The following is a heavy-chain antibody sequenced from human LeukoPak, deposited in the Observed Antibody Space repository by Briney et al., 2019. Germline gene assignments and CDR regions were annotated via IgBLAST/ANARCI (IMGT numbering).Heavy chain of an antibody. J-gene: IGHJ5*02. V-gene: IGHV1-8*01. CDR1: GYTFTSYD. Sequence: ASVKVSCKASGYTFTSYDINWVRQATGQGLEWMGWMNPNSGNTGYAQKFQGRVTMTRNTSISTAYMELSSLRSEDTAVYYCARGDCSGGRCLNWFDPWGQGTLVTVSS. D-gene: IGHD2-15*01. CDR2: MNPNSGNT. CDR3: ARGDCSGGRCLNWFDP.